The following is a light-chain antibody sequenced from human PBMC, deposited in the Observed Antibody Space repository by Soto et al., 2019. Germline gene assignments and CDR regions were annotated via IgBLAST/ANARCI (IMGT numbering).Light chain of an antibody. CDR1: QKINTW. J-gene: IGKJ2*01. CDR2: DAS. Sequence: DIQMTQSPSTLSASVGDRVTITCRASQKINTWLAWYQQKPGKAPKLLIYDASSLESGVPSRFSGSGSGTDFTLTISSLHPEDFATYYCQQYNTYSSTFGQGTKLEIK. V-gene: IGKV1-5*01. CDR3: QQYNTYSST.